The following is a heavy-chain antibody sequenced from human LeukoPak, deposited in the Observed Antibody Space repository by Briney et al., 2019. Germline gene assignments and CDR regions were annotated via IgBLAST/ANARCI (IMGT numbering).Heavy chain of an antibody. CDR2: IYYSGST. J-gene: IGHJ4*02. CDR1: GGSISGGGYY. D-gene: IGHD1-26*01. V-gene: IGHV4-31*03. Sequence: KPSQTLSLTCTVSGGSISGGGYYWSWIRQHPRKGLEWIGYIYYSGSTYYNPSLKSRVTISVDTSKNQFSLKLSPVTAADTAVYYCARSGSSYYFDYWGQGTLVTVSS. CDR3: ARSGSSYYFDY.